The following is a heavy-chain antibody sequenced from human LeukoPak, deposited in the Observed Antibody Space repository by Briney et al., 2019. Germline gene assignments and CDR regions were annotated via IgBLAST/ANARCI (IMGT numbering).Heavy chain of an antibody. J-gene: IGHJ3*02. CDR2: ISSSSSYI. CDR3: ARDPSIPKYSSSPREEVAFDI. V-gene: IGHV3-21*01. CDR1: GFTFSSYS. Sequence: PGGSLRLSCAASGFTFSSYSMNWVRQAPGKGLEWVSSISSSSSYIYYADSVKGRFTISRDNAKNSLYLQMNSLRAEDTAVYYCARDPSIPKYSSSPREEVAFDIWGQGTMVTVSS. D-gene: IGHD6-6*01.